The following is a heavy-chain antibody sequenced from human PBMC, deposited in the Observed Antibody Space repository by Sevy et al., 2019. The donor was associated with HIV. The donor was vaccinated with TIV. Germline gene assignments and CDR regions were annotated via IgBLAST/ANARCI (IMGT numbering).Heavy chain of an antibody. J-gene: IGHJ6*02. CDR3: ARVSSSSWIDYYGMDV. CDR1: GGTFSSYA. CDR2: IIPIFGTA. V-gene: IGHV1-69*13. D-gene: IGHD6-13*01. Sequence: ASVKVSCKASGGTFSSYAISWVRQAPGQGLEWMGGIIPIFGTANYAQKFQGRVTITADESTSTAYMELSSLRSEDTAVYYCARVSSSSWIDYYGMDVWGQGTTVTVSS.